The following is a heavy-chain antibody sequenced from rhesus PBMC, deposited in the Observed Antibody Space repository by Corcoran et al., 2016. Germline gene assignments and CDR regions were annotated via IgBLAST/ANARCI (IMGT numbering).Heavy chain of an antibody. Sequence: EVQLVDSGGGLAKPGGSLSLACAASGFTFSSSWMNWVRQTPGKGPECISSINYGGDNTYTPDSVKGRFTISRDNSKNTLSLQMNSLRGEDTAVYYCAKDGFDYWGQGVLVTVSS. J-gene: IGHJ4*01. V-gene: IGHV3S42*01. CDR1: GFTFSSSW. CDR3: AKDGFDY. CDR2: INYGGDNT.